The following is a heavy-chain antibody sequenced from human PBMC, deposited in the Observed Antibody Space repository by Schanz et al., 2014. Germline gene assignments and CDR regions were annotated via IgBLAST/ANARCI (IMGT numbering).Heavy chain of an antibody. Sequence: QVQLQESGPGLVKPSETLSLTCTVSGDSISSYYWSWIRQPAGKGLEWIGRIYTSGSTNYNPSLKXRVTMSVDTSKNXFSLKLSSVTAADTAVYYCARTRTTGTTFTWFDPWGQGTLVTVSS. V-gene: IGHV4-4*07. J-gene: IGHJ5*02. CDR2: IYTSGST. CDR1: GDSISSYY. CDR3: ARTRTTGTTFTWFDP. D-gene: IGHD1-1*01.